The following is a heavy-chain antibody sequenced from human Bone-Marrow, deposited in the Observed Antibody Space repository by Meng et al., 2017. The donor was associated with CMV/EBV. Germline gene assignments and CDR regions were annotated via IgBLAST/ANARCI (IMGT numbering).Heavy chain of an antibody. CDR1: GFTFSSYE. Sequence: LSLTCAASGFTFSSYEMNWVRQAPGKGLEWVSYISSSGSTIYYADSVKGRFTISRDNAKNSLYLQMNSLRAEDTAVYYCARGYIVVVPAARGWFDPWGQGTLVTVSS. V-gene: IGHV3-48*03. CDR3: ARGYIVVVPAARGWFDP. J-gene: IGHJ5*02. CDR2: ISSSGSTI. D-gene: IGHD2-2*01.